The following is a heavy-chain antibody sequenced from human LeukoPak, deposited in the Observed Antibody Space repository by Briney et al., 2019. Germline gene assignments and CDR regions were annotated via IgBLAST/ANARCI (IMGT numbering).Heavy chain of an antibody. CDR1: GVSFTTYS. J-gene: IGHJ2*01. V-gene: IGHV4-4*08. CDR2: VHSNGNT. D-gene: IGHD5-18*01. CDR3: ARRMQLWSYWHFDL. Sequence: PSETLSLTCTVCGVSFTTYSWSWLRQPPGKGLDWIGDVHSNGNTNYNPSLKNRVTMSIDTSRDQFSLTLTSVTAADTAIFYCARRMQLWSYWHFDLWGRGTLVTVSS.